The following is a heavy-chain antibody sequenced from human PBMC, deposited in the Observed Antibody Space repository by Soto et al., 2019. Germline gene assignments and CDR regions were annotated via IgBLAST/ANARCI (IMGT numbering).Heavy chain of an antibody. CDR3: AKEKGSQNTIFAVDGMEV. CDR1: GFSFSSYA. J-gene: IGHJ6*02. Sequence: PGVSLRLSFAAYGFSFSSYAMSWFRQAPGKGLEWVSAISGSGGSTYYADSVKGRFTISRDNSKNTLYLQMNSLRAEDTAVYYCAKEKGSQNTIFAVDGMEVWGQGTTVTVSS. CDR2: ISGSGGST. V-gene: IGHV3-23*01. D-gene: IGHD3-3*01.